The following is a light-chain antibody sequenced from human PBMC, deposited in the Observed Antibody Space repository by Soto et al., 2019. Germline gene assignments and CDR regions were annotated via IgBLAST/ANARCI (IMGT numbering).Light chain of an antibody. CDR1: QSVSSSY. CDR2: GAS. J-gene: IGKJ5*01. CDR3: QQYDSLPIT. V-gene: IGKV3-20*01. Sequence: EMRLTQFPGTLSLSPGERATLSCRASQSVSSSYLAWYQQKPGQPPRLLIYGASSRATGIPDRFSGSGSGTDFTLTISRLEPEDFAVFYCQQYDSLPITFGQGTRLEIK.